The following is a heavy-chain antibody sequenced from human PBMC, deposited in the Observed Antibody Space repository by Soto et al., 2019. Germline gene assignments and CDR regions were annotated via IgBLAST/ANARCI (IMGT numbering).Heavy chain of an antibody. V-gene: IGHV3-48*01. J-gene: IGHJ6*03. CDR3: ARLPYGDLPYYYYYMDV. D-gene: IGHD4-17*01. CDR1: GFTFSSYS. CDR2: ISSSSSTI. Sequence: GGSLRLSCAASGFTFSSYSMNWVRQAPGKVVEWVSYISSSSSTIYYADSVKGRFTISRDNAKNSLYLQMNSLRAEDTAVYYCARLPYGDLPYYYYYMDVWGKGTTVTVS.